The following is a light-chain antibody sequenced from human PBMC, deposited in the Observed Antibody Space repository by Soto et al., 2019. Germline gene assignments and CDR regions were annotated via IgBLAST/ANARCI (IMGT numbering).Light chain of an antibody. Sequence: QSALTQPASVSGSPGQSITISCTGTSSDIGNYDIVSWYQQHPGKAPKLMIYDVSKRPSGVSNRFAGSKSGNTASLTISGLQAEDEADYYCCSYAGFSEVFGTGTKLTVL. V-gene: IGLV2-23*02. CDR3: CSYAGFSEV. J-gene: IGLJ1*01. CDR1: SSDIGNYDI. CDR2: DVS.